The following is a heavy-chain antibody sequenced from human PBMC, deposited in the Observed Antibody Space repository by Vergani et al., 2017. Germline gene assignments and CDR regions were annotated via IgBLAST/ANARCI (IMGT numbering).Heavy chain of an antibody. V-gene: IGHV3-74*03. CDR1: GFSFNSYW. CDR2: IKSDGSIT. D-gene: IGHD3-22*01. CDR3: VRDLKEFYYDSTTGLSH. Sequence: DVHLAESGGGFFQPGGSLRLSCSASGFSFNSYWMHWVRQVPGKGLLWVSRIKSDGSITAYADSVKGRFTISRDNAQNTLYLQMNSLSAEDTALYYCVRDLKEFYYDSTTGLSHWGQGTLVTVSS. J-gene: IGHJ4*02.